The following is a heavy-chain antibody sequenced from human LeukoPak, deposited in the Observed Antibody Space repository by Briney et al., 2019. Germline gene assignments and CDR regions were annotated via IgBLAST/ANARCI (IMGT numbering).Heavy chain of an antibody. V-gene: IGHV3-21*01. J-gene: IGHJ4*02. Sequence: PGGSLRLSCAASGFTFSSYSMNWVRQAPGKGLEWVSSLDSDSNYKYYADSVKGRFTISRDNAKNSLYLQMNSLRAEDTAVYYCARDCGDCYAAFDSWGQGTLVTVSS. CDR1: GFTFSSYS. CDR3: ARDCGDCYAAFDS. CDR2: LDSDSNYK. D-gene: IGHD2-21*02.